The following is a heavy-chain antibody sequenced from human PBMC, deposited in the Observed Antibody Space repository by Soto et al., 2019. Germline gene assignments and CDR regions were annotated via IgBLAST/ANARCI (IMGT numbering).Heavy chain of an antibody. CDR3: ARSRGDWSGYRRANWFDP. CDR1: GGSFSGYC. CDR2: INHSGST. D-gene: IGHD3-3*01. Sequence: QVQLQQWGAGLLKPSETLSLTCAVYGGSFSGYCWSWIRQPPGKGLEWIGEINHSGSTNYNPSLKRRVTVSVDTSKNPFSLKVSSVTAADTAVYYCARSRGDWSGYRRANWFDPWGQGTLVTVSS. V-gene: IGHV4-34*01. J-gene: IGHJ5*02.